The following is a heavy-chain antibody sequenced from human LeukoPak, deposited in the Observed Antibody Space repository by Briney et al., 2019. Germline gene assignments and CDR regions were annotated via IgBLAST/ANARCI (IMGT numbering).Heavy chain of an antibody. CDR3: ARGDSYVQIDY. Sequence: SETLSLTCTVSGGFISSRSYYWGWIRQPPGKGLEWIGSMYYSGSTNYSPSLKSRVTISVDTSKNQFSLKLSSVTAADTAVYYCARGDSYVQIDYWGQGTLVTVSS. CDR2: MYYSGST. D-gene: IGHD2-21*02. CDR1: GGFISSRSYY. V-gene: IGHV4-39*01. J-gene: IGHJ4*02.